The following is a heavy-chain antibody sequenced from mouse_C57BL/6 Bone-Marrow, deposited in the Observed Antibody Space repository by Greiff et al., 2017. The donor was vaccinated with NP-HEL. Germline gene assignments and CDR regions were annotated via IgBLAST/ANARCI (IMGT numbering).Heavy chain of an antibody. J-gene: IGHJ4*01. Sequence: QVQLQQPGAELVRPGSSVKLSCKASGYTFTSYWMDWVKQRPGQGLEWIGNIYPSDSETHYNQKFKDKATLTVDKSSSTAYMQLSSLTSEDSAVYYCARRKDSSGYLGYAMDYWGQGTSVTVSS. CDR3: ARRKDSSGYLGYAMDY. D-gene: IGHD3-2*02. CDR1: GYTFTSYW. CDR2: IYPSDSET. V-gene: IGHV1-61*01.